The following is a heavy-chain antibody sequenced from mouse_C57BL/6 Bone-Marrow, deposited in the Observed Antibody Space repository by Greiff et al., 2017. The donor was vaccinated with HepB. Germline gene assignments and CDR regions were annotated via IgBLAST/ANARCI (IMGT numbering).Heavy chain of an antibody. CDR2: ILPSIGRT. Sequence: VQLVESGSELRSPGSSVKLSCKDFDSEVFPIAYMSWVRQKPGHGFEWIGGILPSIGRTIYGEKFEDKATLDADTLSDTAYLELNSLTSEDSAIYYCARRGITTVVDYWYFDVWGTGTTVTVSS. CDR1: DSEVFPIAY. CDR3: ARRGITTVVDYWYFDV. J-gene: IGHJ1*03. D-gene: IGHD1-1*01. V-gene: IGHV15-2*01.